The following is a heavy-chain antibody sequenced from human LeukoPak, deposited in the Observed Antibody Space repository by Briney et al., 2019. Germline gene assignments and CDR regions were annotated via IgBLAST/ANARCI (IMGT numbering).Heavy chain of an antibody. CDR3: ARVMTTEGAFDI. V-gene: IGHV1-69*06. D-gene: IGHD4-17*01. Sequence: ASVKVSCKASGGTFSSYAISWVRQAPGQGLEWMGGIIPIFGTANYAQKFQGRVTIAADKSTSTAYMELSSLRSEDTAVYYCARVMTTEGAFDIWGQGTMVTVSS. J-gene: IGHJ3*02. CDR2: IIPIFGTA. CDR1: GGTFSSYA.